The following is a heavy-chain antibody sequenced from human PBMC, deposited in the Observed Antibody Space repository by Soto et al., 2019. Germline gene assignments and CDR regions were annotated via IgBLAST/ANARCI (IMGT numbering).Heavy chain of an antibody. CDR1: GGSVSSGSYY. CDR2: IYYSGST. J-gene: IGHJ6*02. Sequence: QVQLQESGPGLVKPSETLSLTCTVSGGSVSSGSYYWSWIRQPPGKGLEWIGDIYYSGSTNYNPSLKSRVTISVDTSKNQFSLKLSSVTAADTAVYYCARLGVLRFYYYGMDVWGQGTTVTVSS. D-gene: IGHD3-3*01. V-gene: IGHV4-61*01. CDR3: ARLGVLRFYYYGMDV.